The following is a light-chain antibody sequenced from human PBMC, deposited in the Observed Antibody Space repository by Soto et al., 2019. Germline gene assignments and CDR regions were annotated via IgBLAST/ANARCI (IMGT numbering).Light chain of an antibody. CDR3: QHRDRWPPIIT. J-gene: IGKJ3*01. Sequence: EIVLTQSPATLSFSPGDTATLSCRASQNVGSYLAWYQQQPGQAPRLLIYEIFKRATGIPARFSGSGSGTDFTLTISSLEPEDFAVYYCQHRDRWPPIITFGPGTTVDIK. CDR2: EIF. CDR1: QNVGSY. V-gene: IGKV3-11*01.